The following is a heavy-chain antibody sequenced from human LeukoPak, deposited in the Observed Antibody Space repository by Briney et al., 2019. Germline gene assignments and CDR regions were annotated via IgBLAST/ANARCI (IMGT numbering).Heavy chain of an antibody. V-gene: IGHV1-8*01. Sequence: EASVKVSCKASGYTFTSYDINWARQATGQGLEWMGWMNPNSGNTGYAQKFQGRVTMTRNTSISTAYMELSSLRSEDTAVYYCARGYIAAAGTGWFDPWGQGTLVTVSS. D-gene: IGHD6-13*01. J-gene: IGHJ5*02. CDR3: ARGYIAAAGTGWFDP. CDR2: MNPNSGNT. CDR1: GYTFTSYD.